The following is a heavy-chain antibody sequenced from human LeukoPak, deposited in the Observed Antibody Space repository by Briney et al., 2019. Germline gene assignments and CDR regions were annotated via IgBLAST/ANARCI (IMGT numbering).Heavy chain of an antibody. CDR2: INSDGSIT. CDR1: GFTFTTYW. D-gene: IGHD5-18*01. V-gene: IGHV3-74*01. CDR3: ARDAVDTANAV. J-gene: IGHJ6*02. Sequence: GGSLRLSCAASGFTFTTYWMHWVRQAPGKGLGWVSHINSDGSITSYADSVKGRFTISRDNAKNTLYLQMNSLRAEDTAVYYCARDAVDTANAVWGQGTTVTVSS.